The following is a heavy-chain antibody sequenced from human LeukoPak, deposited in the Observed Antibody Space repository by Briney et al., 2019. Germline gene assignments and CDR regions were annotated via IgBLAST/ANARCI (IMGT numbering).Heavy chain of an antibody. CDR2: IYYSGNT. CDR3: ARGLGGIAAAGTLDY. Sequence: KSSETLSLTCTVSGASIRTYYWTWIRQPPGKGLEWIGYIYYSGNTNYNPSLKSRVTISLDTSKSQFSLNLTSVTAADTAVYYCARGLGGIAAAGTLDYWGQGTLVTVSS. CDR1: GASIRTYY. J-gene: IGHJ4*02. D-gene: IGHD6-13*01. V-gene: IGHV4-59*01.